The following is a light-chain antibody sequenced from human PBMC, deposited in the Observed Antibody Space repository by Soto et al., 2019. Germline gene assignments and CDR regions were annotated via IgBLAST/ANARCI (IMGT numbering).Light chain of an antibody. Sequence: EIVLTQSPGTLSLSPGERATLSCRASQSVSSSYLAWYQQKPGQAPRLLIYGASSRASGIPDRFSGSGSGTDSPLTISRLEPEDSAVYYCQQYGSSPLTFGQGAKVEIK. CDR2: GAS. V-gene: IGKV3-20*01. CDR3: QQYGSSPLT. J-gene: IGKJ1*01. CDR1: QSVSSSY.